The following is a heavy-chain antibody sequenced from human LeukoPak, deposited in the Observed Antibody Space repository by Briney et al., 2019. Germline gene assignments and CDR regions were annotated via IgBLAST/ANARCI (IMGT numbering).Heavy chain of an antibody. CDR3: AREGIAAAGNCWYFDL. CDR2: IYYSGST. CDR1: GGSISSYY. Sequence: PSETLSLTCTVSGGSISSYYWSWIRQPPGKGLEWIGYIYYSGSTNYNPSLKSRVTISVDTSKNQFSLKLSSVTAADTAVYYCAREGIAAAGNCWYFDLWGRGTLVTVSS. V-gene: IGHV4-59*01. J-gene: IGHJ2*01. D-gene: IGHD6-13*01.